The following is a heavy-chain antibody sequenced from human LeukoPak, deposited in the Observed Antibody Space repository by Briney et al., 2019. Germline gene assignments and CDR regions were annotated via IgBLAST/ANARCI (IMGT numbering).Heavy chain of an antibody. V-gene: IGHV3-23*01. D-gene: IGHD3-22*01. CDR3: AKFGNYYDSSGYLY. CDR1: RFTFSSYA. Sequence: GGSLRLSCAASRFTFSSYAMSWVRQAPGKGLEWVSAISGSGGSTYYADSVKGRFTISRDNSKNTLYLQMNSLRAEDTAVYYCAKFGNYYDSSGYLYWGQGTLVTVSS. CDR2: ISGSGGST. J-gene: IGHJ4*02.